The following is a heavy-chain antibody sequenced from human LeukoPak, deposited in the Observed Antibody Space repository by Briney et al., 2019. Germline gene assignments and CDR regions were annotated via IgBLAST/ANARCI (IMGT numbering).Heavy chain of an antibody. J-gene: IGHJ5*02. CDR2: ISSSSSYI. CDR1: GFTFSSYS. D-gene: IGHD5-12*01. V-gene: IGHV3-21*01. Sequence: GGSLRLSCAASGFTFSSYSMNWVRQAPGKGLEWVSSISSSSSYIYYADSVKGRFTIFRDNAKNSLYLQMNSLRAEDTAVYYCARDSVVATIVDWFDPWGQGTLVTVSS. CDR3: ARDSVVATIVDWFDP.